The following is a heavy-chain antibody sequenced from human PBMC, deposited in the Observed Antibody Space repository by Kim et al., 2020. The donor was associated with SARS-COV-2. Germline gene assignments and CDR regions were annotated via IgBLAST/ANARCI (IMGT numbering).Heavy chain of an antibody. CDR1: GFTFSSYA. V-gene: IGHV3-23*01. CDR2: ISGSGGST. D-gene: IGHD1-26*01. J-gene: IGHJ4*02. Sequence: GGSLRLSCAASGFTFSSYAMSWVSQAPGKGLEWVSAISGSGGSTYYADSVKGRFTISRDNSKNTLYLQMNSLRAEDTAVYYCAKDPRLGGATSWGRGTLVTVSS. CDR3: AKDPRLGGATS.